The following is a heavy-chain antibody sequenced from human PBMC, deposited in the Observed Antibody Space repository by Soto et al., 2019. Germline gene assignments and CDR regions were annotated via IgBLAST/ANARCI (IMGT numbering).Heavy chain of an antibody. CDR1: CGSISGYY. Sequence: SETLSLTCTVSCGSISGYYWSWIRQPPGKGLEWIGNVYYSGGAKYNPSVKRRVSISVDTSKNQFSLNLSSVTAADTAVYYCTRDGDGRMTTNPYYYYGMDVWGPGITVTVSS. CDR3: TRDGDGRMTTNPYYYYGMDV. J-gene: IGHJ6*02. V-gene: IGHV4-59*01. CDR2: VYYSGGA. D-gene: IGHD2-21*02.